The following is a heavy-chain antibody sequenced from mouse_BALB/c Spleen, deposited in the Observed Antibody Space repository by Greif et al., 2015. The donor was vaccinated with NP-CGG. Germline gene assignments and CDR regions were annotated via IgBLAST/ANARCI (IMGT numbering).Heavy chain of an antibody. CDR1: GFTFTDYY. Sequence: EVKLMESGGGLVQPGGSLRLSCATSGFTFTDYYMSWVRQPPGKALEWLGFIRNKANGYTTEYSASVKGRFTISRDNFQSILYLQMNTLRAEDSATYYCARDVGFDYWGQGTTLTVSS. CDR3: ARDVGFDY. D-gene: IGHD4-1*01. J-gene: IGHJ2*01. V-gene: IGHV7-3*02. CDR2: IRNKANGYTT.